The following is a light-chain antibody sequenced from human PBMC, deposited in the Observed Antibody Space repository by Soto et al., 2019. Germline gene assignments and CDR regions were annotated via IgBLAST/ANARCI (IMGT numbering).Light chain of an antibody. J-gene: IGKJ2*01. CDR1: QSVTNYF. V-gene: IGKV3-20*01. Sequence: EVVLTQSPGTLSLSPGQRATLSCRTSQSVTNYFLSWFQKKPGQTPRLLLYGATRRASGTPDRFSGSGSGTDFTLTVSRLEPEYSALYHCQRCGNYMFTCGQGTKLEI. CDR3: QRCGNYMFT. CDR2: GAT.